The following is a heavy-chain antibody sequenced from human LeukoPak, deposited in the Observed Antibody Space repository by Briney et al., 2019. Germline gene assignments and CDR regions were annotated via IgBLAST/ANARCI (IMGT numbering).Heavy chain of an antibody. CDR1: GYTFTGYY. Sequence: ASVKVSCKASGYTFTGYYMHWVRQAPGQGLEWMGWLNPNSGGTNYAQKFQGRVTMTRDTSISTAYMELSRLRSDDTAVYYCARDPGKHCGGDCSGDYWGQGTLVTVSS. V-gene: IGHV1-2*02. CDR2: LNPNSGGT. D-gene: IGHD2-21*02. CDR3: ARDPGKHCGGDCSGDY. J-gene: IGHJ4*02.